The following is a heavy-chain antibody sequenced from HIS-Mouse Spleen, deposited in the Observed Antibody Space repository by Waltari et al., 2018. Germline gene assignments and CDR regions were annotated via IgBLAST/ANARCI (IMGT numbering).Heavy chain of an antibody. D-gene: IGHD2-15*01. CDR1: GYTFTRYY. CDR3: ARVSSGGSEGDY. CDR2: INHNRGGT. V-gene: IGHV1-2*02. J-gene: IGHJ4*02. Sequence: QVQLVPSGAEVKKPGASVKVSCKASGYTFTRYYMHWVRQAPGQGLEWMVWINHNRGGTTYAHEFEGRVTLNRDTHIRQAYMGLSRLRSDDHEVYYGARVSSGGSEGDYWGQGTLV.